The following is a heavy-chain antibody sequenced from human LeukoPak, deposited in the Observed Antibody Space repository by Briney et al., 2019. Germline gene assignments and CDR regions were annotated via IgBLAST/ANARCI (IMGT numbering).Heavy chain of an antibody. J-gene: IGHJ3*02. Sequence: SQTLSLTCTVSGGSISSGDYYWSWIHQPPGKGLEWIGYIYYSGSTYYNPSLKSRVTISVDTSKNQFSLKLSSVTAADTAVYYCASGATTVTFDAFDIWGQGTMVTVSS. D-gene: IGHD4-17*01. V-gene: IGHV4-30-4*01. CDR1: GGSISSGDYY. CDR3: ASGATTVTFDAFDI. CDR2: IYYSGST.